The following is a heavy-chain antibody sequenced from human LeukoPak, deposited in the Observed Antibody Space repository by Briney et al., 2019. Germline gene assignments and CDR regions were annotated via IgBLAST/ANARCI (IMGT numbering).Heavy chain of an antibody. V-gene: IGHV3-48*01. CDR3: ASVDTARVYGMDV. Sequence: GGSLRLSCAASEFTFSSYSMNWVRQAPGKGLEWVSYITNSGNSKSYADSVKGRFTISRDNSKNTLYLQMNSLRAEDTAVYYCASVDTARVYGMDVWGQGTTVTVSS. CDR2: ITNSGNSK. CDR1: EFTFSSYS. J-gene: IGHJ6*02. D-gene: IGHD5-18*01.